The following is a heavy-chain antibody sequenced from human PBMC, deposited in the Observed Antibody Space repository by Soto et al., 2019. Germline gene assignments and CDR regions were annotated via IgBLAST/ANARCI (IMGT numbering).Heavy chain of an antibody. CDR1: GFTFSNYA. CDR2: IYSGDRT. J-gene: IGHJ4*02. D-gene: IGHD3-10*01. V-gene: IGHV3-66*01. CDR3: AREMYGSGRTTAYFDY. Sequence: PGGSLRLSCAASGFTFSNYAMSWVRQAPGKGLECVSVIYSGDRTYYADSVKGRFIISRDNSKNTVYLQMNSLRVEDTAVFYCAREMYGSGRTTAYFDYWGPGTLVTVSS.